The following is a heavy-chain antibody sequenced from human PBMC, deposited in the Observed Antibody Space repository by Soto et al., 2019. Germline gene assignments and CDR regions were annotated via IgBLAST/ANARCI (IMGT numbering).Heavy chain of an antibody. D-gene: IGHD1-1*01. CDR2: INPKTGDT. CDR1: GYTFTDFY. Sequence: QEQLVQSGTEVKKPGASVTVSCKSSGYTFTDFYLHWLRQAPGQGLEWVGWINPKTGDTKSSQKFPGGVTMSKDTSVSTAYFELTSLTSDDTAMYYCATGTNGTTGWYHPWGQGTRVTVSS. V-gene: IGHV1-2*02. J-gene: IGHJ5*02. CDR3: ATGTNGTTGWYHP.